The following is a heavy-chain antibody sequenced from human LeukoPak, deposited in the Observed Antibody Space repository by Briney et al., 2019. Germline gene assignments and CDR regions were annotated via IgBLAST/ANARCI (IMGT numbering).Heavy chain of an antibody. CDR1: GFTFSDYY. V-gene: IGHV3-11*01. Sequence: GGSLRLSCAASGFTFSDYYMSWIRQAPGKGLEWVSYISSSGSTIYYADSVKGRFTISRDNAKNSLYLQMNSLRAEDTAVYYCARDLSTGTTDIDYWGQGTLVTVSS. CDR3: ARDLSTGTTDIDY. D-gene: IGHD1-1*01. J-gene: IGHJ4*02. CDR2: ISSSGSTI.